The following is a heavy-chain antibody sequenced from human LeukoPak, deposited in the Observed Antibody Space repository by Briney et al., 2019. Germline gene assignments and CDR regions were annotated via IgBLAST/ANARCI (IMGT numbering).Heavy chain of an antibody. Sequence: GGSLRLSCAASGXTFSSSEMNWVRQAPGKGLEWISYISSSGSDIYYADFVRGRFTISRDNAKNSLYLQLNSLRAEDTAVYYCARAEDGSITGFDYWGQGTLVTVSS. D-gene: IGHD3-10*01. CDR3: ARAEDGSITGFDY. V-gene: IGHV3-48*03. CDR1: GXTFSSSE. CDR2: ISSSGSDI. J-gene: IGHJ4*02.